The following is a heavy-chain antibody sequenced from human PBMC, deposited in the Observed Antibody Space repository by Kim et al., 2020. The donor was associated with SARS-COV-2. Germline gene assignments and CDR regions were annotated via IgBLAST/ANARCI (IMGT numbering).Heavy chain of an antibody. J-gene: IGHJ3*02. CDR1: GGSISSGDYY. Sequence: SETLSLTCTVSGGSISSGDYYWSWLRQPPGQGLEWIVYIYYSGSTYYNPSLKSRVTISVDTSKNQFSLKLSSVTAADTDVYYCARGREEAADAAFDIWRQGTMVTVST. V-gene: IGHV4-30-4*01. D-gene: IGHD6-13*01. CDR2: IYYSGST. CDR3: ARGREEAADAAFDI.